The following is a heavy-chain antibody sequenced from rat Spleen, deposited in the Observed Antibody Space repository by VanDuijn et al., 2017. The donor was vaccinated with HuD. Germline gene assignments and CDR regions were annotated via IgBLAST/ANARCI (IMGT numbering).Heavy chain of an antibody. CDR1: GSTFSSSP. Sequence: EVQLVQSGGGLVQPGRSMKLSCVVSGSTFSSSPMAWIRQAPGKGLEWVTTMIYDGSRTFYRDSVKGRFTISRDNAKNTLYLLMDSLTSEDTATYYCTRDVLRGSGFDYWGQGVMVTVSS. CDR2: MIYDGSRT. V-gene: IGHV5-46*01. CDR3: TRDVLRGSGFDY. D-gene: IGHD1-11*01. J-gene: IGHJ2*01.